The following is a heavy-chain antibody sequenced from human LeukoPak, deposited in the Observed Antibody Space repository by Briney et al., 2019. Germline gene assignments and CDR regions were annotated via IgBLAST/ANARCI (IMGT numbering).Heavy chain of an antibody. D-gene: IGHD3-22*01. CDR3: ATGYGRYYDSSGPY. J-gene: IGHJ4*02. Sequence: GGSLRLPCAASGFTFSSYAMSWVRQAPGKGLEWVSAISGSGGSTYYADSVKGRFTISRDNSKNTLYLQMNSLRAEDTAVYYCATGYGRYYDSSGPYWGQGTLVTVSS. CDR2: ISGSGGST. V-gene: IGHV3-23*01. CDR1: GFTFSSYA.